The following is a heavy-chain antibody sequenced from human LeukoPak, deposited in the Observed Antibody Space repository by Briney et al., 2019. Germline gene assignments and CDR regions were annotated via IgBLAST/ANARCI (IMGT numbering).Heavy chain of an antibody. D-gene: IGHD2-15*01. CDR2: ISGSGVST. CDR3: ARDLLGLLGPRFDY. V-gene: IGHV3-23*01. CDR1: GFTFSSHA. J-gene: IGHJ4*02. Sequence: GGSLRLSCAASGFTFSSHAMSWVRQAPGKGLERVSGISGSGVSTYYADSVKGRFTISRDNSKNTLYLQMNSLRAEDTAVYYCARDLLGLLGPRFDYWGQGTLVTVSS.